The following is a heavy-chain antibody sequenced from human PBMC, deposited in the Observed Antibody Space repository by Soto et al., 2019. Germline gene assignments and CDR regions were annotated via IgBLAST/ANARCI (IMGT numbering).Heavy chain of an antibody. D-gene: IGHD2-8*01. CDR3: AREYTIPGIIDEVGAFDI. J-gene: IGHJ3*02. V-gene: IGHV1-69*02. CDR1: GGTFSSYT. CDR2: IIPSLGLP. Sequence: QVQLVQSGAEVKKPGSSVKVSCKASGGTFSSYTFNWVRQAPGQGLEWMGRIIPSLGLPNYAQKFQGRVTITADKSTSTVYMDLSRLRSEDTAVYYCAREYTIPGIIDEVGAFDIWGQGTMVTVSS.